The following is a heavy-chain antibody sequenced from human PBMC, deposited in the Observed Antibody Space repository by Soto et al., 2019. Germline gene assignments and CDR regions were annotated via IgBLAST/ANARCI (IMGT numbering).Heavy chain of an antibody. CDR1: GVSITSGAYY. D-gene: IGHD4-17*01. Sequence: SETLSITCTLSGVSITSGAYYWTWVRQHPGKGLEWIGYIYYNGNTYFSPSLKSRLTISIDTSKNQFSLKLSSVTAADTAMYYCARARLRAVYAFDFWGQGTMVTVSS. V-gene: IGHV4-31*03. J-gene: IGHJ3*01. CDR3: ARARLRAVYAFDF. CDR2: IYYNGNT.